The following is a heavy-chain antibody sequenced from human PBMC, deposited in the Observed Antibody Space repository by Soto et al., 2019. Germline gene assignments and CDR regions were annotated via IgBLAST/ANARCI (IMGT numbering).Heavy chain of an antibody. D-gene: IGHD3-3*01. CDR3: ESLLLDREGAYYYYGMDV. V-gene: IGHV3-23*01. CDR1: GFTFSSYA. CDR2: ISGSGGST. J-gene: IGHJ6*02. Sequence: GGSLRLSCAASGFTFSSYAMSWVRQAPGKGLESVSAISGSGGSTYYADSVKGRFTISRDNSKNTLYLQMNSLRAEDTAVYYCESLLLDREGAYYYYGMDVWGQGTTVTVSS.